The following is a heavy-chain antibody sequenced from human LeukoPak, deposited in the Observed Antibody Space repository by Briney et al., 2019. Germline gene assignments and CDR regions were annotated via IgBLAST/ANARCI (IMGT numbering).Heavy chain of an antibody. CDR1: GGTFSSYA. Sequence: SVKVSCKASGGTFSSYAISWVRQAPGQGLEWMGRIIPILGIANYAQKFQGRVTITADKSTSTAYMDLSSLRSEDTAVYYCASYVLRFLEWSSGFDYWGQGTLVTVSS. D-gene: IGHD3-3*01. J-gene: IGHJ4*02. CDR2: IIPILGIA. CDR3: ASYVLRFLEWSSGFDY. V-gene: IGHV1-69*04.